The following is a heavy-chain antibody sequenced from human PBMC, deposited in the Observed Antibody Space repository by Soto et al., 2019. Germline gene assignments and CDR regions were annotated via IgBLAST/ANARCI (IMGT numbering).Heavy chain of an antibody. D-gene: IGHD3-9*01. J-gene: IGHJ4*02. V-gene: IGHV1-18*01. CDR2: ISAYNGNT. CDR1: GYTFTSYG. Sequence: ASVKVSFKASGYTFTSYGISWVRQAPGQGLEWMGWISAYNGNTNYAQKLQGRVTMTTDTSTSTAYMELRSLRSDDTAVYYCARDYDILTGYYITNVDYWGQGTLVTVSS. CDR3: ARDYDILTGYYITNVDY.